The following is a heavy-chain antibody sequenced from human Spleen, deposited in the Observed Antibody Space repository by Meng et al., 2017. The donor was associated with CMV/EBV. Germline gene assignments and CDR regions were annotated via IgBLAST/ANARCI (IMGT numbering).Heavy chain of an antibody. CDR2: IDWDDDK. CDR1: GFSLSTGGMS. J-gene: IGHJ6*02. D-gene: IGHD1-26*01. Sequence: PTLVKPTQTLTLTCTFSGFSLSTGGMSVSWVRQPPGKALEWLAVIDWDDDKYYSTSLKTRLTISKDTSKNQVVLTMTKMDPGDTGTYYCARISGINYGMDVWGQGTTVTVSS. V-gene: IGHV2-70*20. CDR3: ARISGINYGMDV.